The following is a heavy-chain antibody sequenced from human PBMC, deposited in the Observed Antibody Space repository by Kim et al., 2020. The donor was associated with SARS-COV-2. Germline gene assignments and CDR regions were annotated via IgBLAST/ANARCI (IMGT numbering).Heavy chain of an antibody. CDR2: IDPSDSYT. D-gene: IGHD5-12*01. V-gene: IGHV5-10-1*01. J-gene: IGHJ6*02. Sequence: GESLKISCKGSGYSFTSYWISWVRQMPGKGLEWMGRIDPSDSYTNYSPSFQGHVTISADKSISTAYLQWSSLKASDTAMYYCARHFGAGSKWLRLLPKLNPTTYYYYGMDVWGQGTTVTVSS. CDR1: GYSFTSYW. CDR3: ARHFGAGSKWLRLLPKLNPTTYYYYGMDV.